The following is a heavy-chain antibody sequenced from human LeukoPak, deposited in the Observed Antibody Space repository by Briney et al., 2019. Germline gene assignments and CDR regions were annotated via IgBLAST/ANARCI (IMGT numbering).Heavy chain of an antibody. CDR1: GGSISSSNW. V-gene: IGHV4-4*02. D-gene: IGHD3-10*01. CDR3: ARGRVRGVIITPYYYYGMTS. Sequence: SGTLSLTCAVSGGSISSSNWWRWVRQPPGKGLEWVGGIYHSGSTNYNPSLKSRVTISVDKSKNQFSLKLSSVTAADTAVYYCARGRVRGVIITPYYYYGMTSGAKGPRSPSPQ. J-gene: IGHJ6*04. CDR2: IYHSGST.